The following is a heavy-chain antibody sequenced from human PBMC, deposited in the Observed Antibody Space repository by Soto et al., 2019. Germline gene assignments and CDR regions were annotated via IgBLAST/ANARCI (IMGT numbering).Heavy chain of an antibody. CDR1: GFTFSSYA. CDR3: AKCRGWCSGGSCYPSGMDV. Sequence: GGSLRLSCAASGFTFSSYAMSWVRQAPGKGLEWVSAISGSGGSTYYADSVKGRFTISRDNSKNTLYLQMNSLRAEDTAVYYCAKCRGWCSGGSCYPSGMDVWGQGTTVTVSS. V-gene: IGHV3-23*01. J-gene: IGHJ6*02. CDR2: ISGSGGST. D-gene: IGHD2-15*01.